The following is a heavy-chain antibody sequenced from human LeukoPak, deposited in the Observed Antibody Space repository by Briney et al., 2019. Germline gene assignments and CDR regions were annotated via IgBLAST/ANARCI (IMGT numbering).Heavy chain of an antibody. V-gene: IGHV4-30-4*01. CDR3: ARVVAAAGNAFDI. D-gene: IGHD6-13*01. J-gene: IGHJ3*02. CDR2: IYYSGST. CDR1: GGSISSGDYY. Sequence: SQTLSLTCTVSGGSISSGDYYWSWIRQPPGKGLEWIGYIYYSGSTNYNPSLKSRVTISVDTSKNQFSLKLSSVTAADTAVYYCARVVAAAGNAFDIWGQGTMVTVSS.